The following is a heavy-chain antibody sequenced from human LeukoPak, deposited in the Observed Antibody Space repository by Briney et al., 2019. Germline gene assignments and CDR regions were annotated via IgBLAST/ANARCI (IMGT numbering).Heavy chain of an antibody. CDR1: GFTFSDYY. J-gene: IGHJ5*02. CDR2: IYSGGST. V-gene: IGHV3-66*01. Sequence: GSLRLSCAASGFTFSDYYMSWIRQAPGKGLEWVSLIYSGGSTYYADSVKGRFTISRDNSKNTLYLQMNSLRAEDTAVYYCAKDHAVCSSTSCSNWFDPWGQGTLVTVSS. D-gene: IGHD2-2*01. CDR3: AKDHAVCSSTSCSNWFDP.